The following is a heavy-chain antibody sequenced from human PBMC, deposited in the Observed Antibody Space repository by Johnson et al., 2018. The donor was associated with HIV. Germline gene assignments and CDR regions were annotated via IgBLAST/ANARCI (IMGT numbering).Heavy chain of an antibody. CDR3: KLISAMEFGLSLCSRCGQSPGSRGSS. V-gene: IGHV3-66*02. J-gene: IGHJ1*01. D-gene: IGHD3-16*01. Sequence: MLLVESGGGLVQPGGSLRLSCAASGITVGTNYMSWVRQAQGKGLEWVSVIFSVGDGYYADSVKWRFTISTHAIPTLAPHIWPATPASFLLPKHAKLISAMEFGLSLCSRCGQSPGSRGSSRG. CDR1: GITVGTNY. CDR2: IFSVGDG.